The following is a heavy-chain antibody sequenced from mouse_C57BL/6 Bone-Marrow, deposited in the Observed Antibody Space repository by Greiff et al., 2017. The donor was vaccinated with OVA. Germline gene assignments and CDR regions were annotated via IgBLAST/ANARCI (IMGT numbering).Heavy chain of an antibody. V-gene: IGHV1-54*01. Sequence: VQLQQSGAELVRPGTSVKVSCKASGYAFTNYLIEWVKQRPGQGLEWIGVINPGSGGTNYNEKFKGKATLTADKSSSTAYMQLSGLTSEDSAVYFCAGWAQAFAYWGQGALVSVSA. D-gene: IGHD3-2*02. CDR2: INPGSGGT. CDR1: GYAFTNYL. CDR3: AGWAQAFAY. J-gene: IGHJ3*01.